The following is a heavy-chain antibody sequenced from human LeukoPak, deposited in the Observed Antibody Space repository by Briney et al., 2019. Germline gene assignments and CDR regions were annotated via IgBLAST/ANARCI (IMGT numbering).Heavy chain of an antibody. J-gene: IGHJ5*02. CDR2: IYSSGST. Sequence: GSLRLSCAASGFTFSSYGMHWVRQAPGKGLEWIGSIYSSGSTYYNPSLKSRVTISVDTSKNQFSLKLTSVTAADTAVYYCARHYGPWGQGTLVTVSS. CDR1: GFTFSSYG. V-gene: IGHV4-39*01. CDR3: ARHYGP. D-gene: IGHD4-17*01.